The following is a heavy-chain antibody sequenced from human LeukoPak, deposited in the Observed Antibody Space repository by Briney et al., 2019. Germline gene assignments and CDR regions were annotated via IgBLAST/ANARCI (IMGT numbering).Heavy chain of an antibody. Sequence: SETLSLTCTVSGGSISSYYWSWIRQPPGKGLEWIGYIYYSGSTNYNPSLKSRDTISVDTSKNQFSLKLSSVTAADTAVYYCARRRPSVAANYFDYWGQGTLVTVSS. D-gene: IGHD6-19*01. J-gene: IGHJ4*02. CDR3: ARRRPSVAANYFDY. CDR1: GGSISSYY. CDR2: IYYSGST. V-gene: IGHV4-59*01.